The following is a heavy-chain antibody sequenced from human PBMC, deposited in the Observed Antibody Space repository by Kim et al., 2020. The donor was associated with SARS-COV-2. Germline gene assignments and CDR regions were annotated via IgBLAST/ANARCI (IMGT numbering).Heavy chain of an antibody. Sequence: NPSLMSRVTISVDTSKNQFSLKLSSVTAADTAVYYCARGGYSYGNWFDPWGQGTLVTVSS. V-gene: IGHV4-59*09. J-gene: IGHJ5*02. D-gene: IGHD5-18*01. CDR3: ARGGYSYGNWFDP.